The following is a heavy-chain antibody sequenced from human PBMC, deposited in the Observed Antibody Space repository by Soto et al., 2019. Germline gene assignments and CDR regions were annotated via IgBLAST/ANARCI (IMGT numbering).Heavy chain of an antibody. Sequence: EVQLVESGGGLVQPGGSLRLSCAASGFTFSGDWMHWVRQAAGKGLVWVSRINMDGSSTNYADSVKGRFTISRDNAKNTLYLQMNSLRVDDTAVYYCARGPLGLYHHDYWGQGALVTVSS. D-gene: IGHD2-2*01. V-gene: IGHV3-74*01. CDR1: GFTFSGDW. CDR3: ARGPLGLYHHDY. CDR2: INMDGSST. J-gene: IGHJ4*02.